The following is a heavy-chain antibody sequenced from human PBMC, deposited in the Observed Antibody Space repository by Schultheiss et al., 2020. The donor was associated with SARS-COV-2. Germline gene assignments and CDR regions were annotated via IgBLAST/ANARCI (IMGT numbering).Heavy chain of an antibody. Sequence: SETLSLTCAVYGGSFSGYYWSWIRQPPGKGLEWIGYIYYSGSTYYNPSLKSRVTISVDTSKNQFSLKLSSVTAADTAVYYCARERPSIVVVPAATQYNWFDPWGQGTRVTVSS. V-gene: IGHV4-30-4*01. CDR1: GGSFSGYY. CDR2: IYYSGST. CDR3: ARERPSIVVVPAATQYNWFDP. J-gene: IGHJ5*02. D-gene: IGHD2-2*01.